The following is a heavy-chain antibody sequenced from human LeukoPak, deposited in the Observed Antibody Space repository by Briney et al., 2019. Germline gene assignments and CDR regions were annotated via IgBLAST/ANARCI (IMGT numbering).Heavy chain of an antibody. J-gene: IGHJ4*02. CDR1: GYTFTNYG. D-gene: IGHD6-19*01. V-gene: IGHV1-18*01. Sequence: ASLKVSCKTSGYTFTNYGISWVRQAPGQGLEWMGWISAYNGNTNYAQKFQDRVTMTTDTSTSTAYMELRSLRSDDTAVYYCARDIVVAGIVGYWGQGTPVTVSS. CDR2: ISAYNGNT. CDR3: ARDIVVAGIVGY.